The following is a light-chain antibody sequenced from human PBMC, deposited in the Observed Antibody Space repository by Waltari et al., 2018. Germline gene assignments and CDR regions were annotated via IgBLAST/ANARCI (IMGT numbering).Light chain of an antibody. J-gene: IGKJ1*01. Sequence: DIQLTQSPSTLSASVGDRVTITCRAGQGIDTWLAWYQQKPGKPPKRLMSKVSSLQSGVPSRFSGSGSGTHFTLTISGLQPEDFGTYYCQQYRTYSGSFGQGTKVEI. CDR1: QGIDTW. CDR2: KVS. V-gene: IGKV1-5*03. CDR3: QQYRTYSGS.